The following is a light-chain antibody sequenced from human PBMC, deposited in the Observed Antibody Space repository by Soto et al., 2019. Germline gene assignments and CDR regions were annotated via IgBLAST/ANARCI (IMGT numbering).Light chain of an antibody. CDR3: QQSKNWPYT. CDR2: GAS. CDR1: QSVRDN. V-gene: IGKV3-15*01. J-gene: IGKJ2*01. Sequence: EIVMTHSPATRSVSPGERATLSCRASQSVRDNLAWYQQKPGQAPRLLIYGASTRATGIPARFSGSGSGTEFSLTINSPQSEDFALYFCQQSKNWPYTVGHGTKLEIK.